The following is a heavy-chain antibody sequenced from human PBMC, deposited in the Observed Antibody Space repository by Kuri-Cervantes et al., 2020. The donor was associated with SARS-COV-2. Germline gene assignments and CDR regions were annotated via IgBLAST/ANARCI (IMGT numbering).Heavy chain of an antibody. CDR3: ARESGSGNFDY. Sequence: GSLRLSCAVSGYSISSGYYWGWIRQPPGKGLEWIGSIYHSGSTYYNPSLKSRVTISVDTSKNQFSLKLSSVTAADTAVYYCARESGSGNFDYWGQGTLVTVSS. J-gene: IGHJ4*02. CDR2: IYHSGST. CDR1: GYSISSGYY. V-gene: IGHV4-38-2*02. D-gene: IGHD3-10*01.